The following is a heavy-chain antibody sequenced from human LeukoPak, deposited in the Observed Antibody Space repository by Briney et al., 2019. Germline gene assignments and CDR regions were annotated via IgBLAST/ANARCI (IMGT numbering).Heavy chain of an antibody. V-gene: IGHV1-69*02. CDR1: GGTFSSYT. Sequence: SVKVSCRASGGTFSSYTISWVRQAPGQGLEWMGRIIPILGIANYAQKFQGRVTITADKSTSTAYMELSSLRSEDTAVYYCARAQRDSSGCYHEYWGQGTLVTVSS. CDR3: ARAQRDSSGCYHEY. D-gene: IGHD3-22*01. CDR2: IIPILGIA. J-gene: IGHJ4*02.